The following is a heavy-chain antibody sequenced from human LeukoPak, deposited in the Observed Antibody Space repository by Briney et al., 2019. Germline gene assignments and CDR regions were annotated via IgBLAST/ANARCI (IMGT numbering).Heavy chain of an antibody. CDR2: INHSGST. CDR1: GRSFSGYY. J-gene: IGHJ6*03. V-gene: IGHV4-34*01. Sequence: SETLSLTCAVYGRSFSGYYWSWIRQPPGKGLEWIGEINHSGSTNYNPSLKSRVTISVDTSKNQFSLKLSSVTAADTAVYYCARGCSGSYYDVLGYYYYYYMDVWGKGTTVTVSS. CDR3: ARGCSGSYYDVLGYYYYYYMDV. D-gene: IGHD1-26*01.